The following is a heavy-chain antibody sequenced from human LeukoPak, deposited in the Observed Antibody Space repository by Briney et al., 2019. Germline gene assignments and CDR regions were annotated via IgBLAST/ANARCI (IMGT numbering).Heavy chain of an antibody. CDR2: INPTSGGT. D-gene: IGHD6-19*01. CDR3: ARLSIAVAGT. CDR1: GYTFTDYY. J-gene: IGHJ4*02. V-gene: IGHV1-2*02. Sequence: ASVKVSCKASGYTFTDYYMHWVRQAPGQGLEWMGWINPTSGGTNYAQKFQGRVTLTRDTSITTAYMELSRLRSDDTAVYYCARLSIAVAGTWGQGTLVTVSS.